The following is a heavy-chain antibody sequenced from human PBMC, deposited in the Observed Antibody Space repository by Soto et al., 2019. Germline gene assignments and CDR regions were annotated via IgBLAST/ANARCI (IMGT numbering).Heavy chain of an antibody. J-gene: IGHJ4*02. CDR2: INHSGST. V-gene: IGHV4-34*01. CDR3: ARLTSIAAAGITY. D-gene: IGHD6-13*01. Sequence: ETLSLTCAVYGGSFSGYYWSWIRQPPGKGLEWIGEINHSGSTNYNLSLKSRVTISVDTSKNQFSLKLSSVTAADTAVYYCARLTSIAAAGITYWGQGTLVTVSS. CDR1: GGSFSGYY.